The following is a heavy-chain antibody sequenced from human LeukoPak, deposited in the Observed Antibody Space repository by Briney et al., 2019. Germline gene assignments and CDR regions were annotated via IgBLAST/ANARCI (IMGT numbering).Heavy chain of an antibody. V-gene: IGHV3-23*01. D-gene: IGHD3-3*01. CDR2: ISGSGGST. CDR1: GFTFSSYA. Sequence: PGGSLRLSCAASGFTFSSYAMSWVRQAPGKGLEWVSAISGSGGSTYYADSVKGRFTISRDNSKNTLYLQMNSLRAEDTAVYFCAKDLELYDFWSGRPIDYWGQGTLVTVSS. CDR3: AKDLELYDFWSGRPIDY. J-gene: IGHJ4*02.